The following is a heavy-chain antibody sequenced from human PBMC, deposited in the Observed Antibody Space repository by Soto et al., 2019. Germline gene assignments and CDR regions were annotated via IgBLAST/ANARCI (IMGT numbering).Heavy chain of an antibody. CDR1: GYTFTSYG. Sequence: GASVKVSCKASGYTFTSYGISWVRQAPGQGLEWMGWISAYNGNTNYAQKLQGRVTTTTDTSTSTAYMELRSLRSDDTAVYYCARRPYCSGGSCYRNWFDPWGQGTLVTVSS. V-gene: IGHV1-18*01. CDR2: ISAYNGNT. D-gene: IGHD2-15*01. CDR3: ARRPYCSGGSCYRNWFDP. J-gene: IGHJ5*02.